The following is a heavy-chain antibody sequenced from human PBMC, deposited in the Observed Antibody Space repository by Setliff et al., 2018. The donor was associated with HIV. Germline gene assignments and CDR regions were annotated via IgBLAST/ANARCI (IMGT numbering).Heavy chain of an antibody. CDR2: MNPKSGNT. CDR3: ARGRYSSGLTDY. CDR1: GYTFSSYD. D-gene: IGHD6-19*01. J-gene: IGHJ4*02. V-gene: IGHV1-8*02. Sequence: EASVKVSCKASGYTFSSYDINWVRQASGQGLEWMGWMNPKSGNTGYAQKFQGRVAMTRNTSISTAYMELRSLKSGDTAVYYCARGRYSSGLTDYWGQGTLVTVS.